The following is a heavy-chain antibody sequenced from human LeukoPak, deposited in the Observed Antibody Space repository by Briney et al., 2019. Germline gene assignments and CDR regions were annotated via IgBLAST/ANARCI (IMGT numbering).Heavy chain of an antibody. J-gene: IGHJ4*02. CDR3: AGASSLGDYYDFWSGYYIFGGYFDY. CDR2: INHSGST. V-gene: IGHV4-38-2*02. D-gene: IGHD3-3*01. CDR1: GYSISSGYL. Sequence: SETLSLTCTVSGYSISSGYLWGWIRQPPGKGLEWIGEINHSGSTNYNPSLKSRVTISVDTSKSQFSLKLSSVTAADTAVYYCAGASSLGDYYDFWSGYYIFGGYFDYWGQGTLVTVSS.